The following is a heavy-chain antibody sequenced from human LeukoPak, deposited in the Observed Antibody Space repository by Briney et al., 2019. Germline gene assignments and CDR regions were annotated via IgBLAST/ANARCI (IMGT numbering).Heavy chain of an antibody. CDR1: GFTFSSYS. Sequence: GGSLRLSCAASGFTFSSYSMNWVRQGPGKGPEWVSSISSSGSYIYYADSVKGRFTISRDNAKNSLFLQMNSLRAEDTAVYFCARVRWSYGAVDYFDYWGQGTLVTVSS. J-gene: IGHJ4*02. CDR2: ISSSGSYI. D-gene: IGHD4-17*01. CDR3: ARVRWSYGAVDYFDY. V-gene: IGHV3-21*01.